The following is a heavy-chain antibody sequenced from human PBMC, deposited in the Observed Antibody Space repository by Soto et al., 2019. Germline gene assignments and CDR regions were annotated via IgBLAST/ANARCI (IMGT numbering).Heavy chain of an antibody. J-gene: IGHJ5*02. CDR1: VFTFSNAW. V-gene: IGHV3-15*01. D-gene: IGHD6-19*01. Sequence: VGSLRLSCGSSVFTFSNAWMSCVRHSPGKWLEWVGRIKRKSDGGTTDYAAPVKGRFTISRDDSENTLYLQMNSLKTEDTAVYYCTTGSSGWYQGGFDPWGQGTLDTVSS. CDR3: TTGSSGWYQGGFDP. CDR2: IKRKSDGGTT.